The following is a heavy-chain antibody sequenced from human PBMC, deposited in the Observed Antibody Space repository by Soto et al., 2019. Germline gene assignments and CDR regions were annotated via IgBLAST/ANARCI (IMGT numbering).Heavy chain of an antibody. CDR3: ARPWNSDYTTDAYDI. D-gene: IGHD3-3*01. V-gene: IGHV3-7*01. CDR2: IKLDGSEK. Sequence: GGSLRLSCAASGFTFSNYWMTWVRQAPGKGLEWVANIKLDGSEKYYVDSVKGRFTISRDNAKSSLYLQMNSLRAEDTAVYYCARPWNSDYTTDAYDIWGQGTMVTVSS. J-gene: IGHJ3*02. CDR1: GFTFSNYW.